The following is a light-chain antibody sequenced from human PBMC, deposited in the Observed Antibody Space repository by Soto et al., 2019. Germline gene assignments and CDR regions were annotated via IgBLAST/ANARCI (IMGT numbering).Light chain of an antibody. V-gene: IGKV3-20*01. J-gene: IGKJ1*01. CDR1: QSVSSGY. CDR3: QQYGSSRLT. CDR2: GSS. Sequence: ETVLTQSPGTLSLSPGERATLSCRASQSVSSGYLAWYQQKPGHAPRLLFYGSSNRATGIPDRFSGSGSGTDFTLTISRLEPEDFAVYYCQQYGSSRLTFGQGTKVEVK.